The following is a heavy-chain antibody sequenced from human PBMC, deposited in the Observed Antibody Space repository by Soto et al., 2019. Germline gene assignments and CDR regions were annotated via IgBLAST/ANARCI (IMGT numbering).Heavy chain of an antibody. Sequence: SETLSLTCTVSGGSVSSSSFYWGWIRQPPGKGLEWIGSIYYSGCTYNNPSLKSRVSMSVDTSKNQFSLKLRSVTAADTALYYCARQRTSVVTQAYFDSWGQGSLVTVSS. J-gene: IGHJ4*02. CDR2: IYYSGCT. CDR3: ARQRTSVVTQAYFDS. CDR1: GGSVSSSSFY. D-gene: IGHD2-21*02. V-gene: IGHV4-39*01.